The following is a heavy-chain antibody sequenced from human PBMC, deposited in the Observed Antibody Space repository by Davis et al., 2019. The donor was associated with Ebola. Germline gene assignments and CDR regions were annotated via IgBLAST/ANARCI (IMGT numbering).Heavy chain of an antibody. D-gene: IGHD6-13*01. Sequence: GESLKISCVASGFTFSNYGMSWVRQSPGKGLEWVSSISGTGVSTLYGSSAKGRFTISRDNSKNTVYLQMSSLRVDDTAIYYCAKHMTIAGTTWFDPWGQGTLVTATS. CDR2: ISGTGVST. V-gene: IGHV3-23*01. CDR1: GFTFSNYG. J-gene: IGHJ5*02. CDR3: AKHMTIAGTTWFDP.